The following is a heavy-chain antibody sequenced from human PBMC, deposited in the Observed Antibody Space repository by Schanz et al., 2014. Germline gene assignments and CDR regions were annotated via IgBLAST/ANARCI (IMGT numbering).Heavy chain of an antibody. D-gene: IGHD3-3*01. Sequence: QVQLVQSGAEVKKPGASVKVSCEASGYTFTSYYIHWFRQAPGQGLEWMGLINPSVGNTNYAQKCRGRVTMTRDTSTSTVYMELSSLRSEDTAVFFCASGEARVTSSGVVIVPMNVWGKGTTVIVSS. J-gene: IGHJ6*03. CDR2: INPSVGNT. CDR3: ASGEARVTSSGVVIVPMNV. CDR1: GYTFTSYY. V-gene: IGHV1-46*01.